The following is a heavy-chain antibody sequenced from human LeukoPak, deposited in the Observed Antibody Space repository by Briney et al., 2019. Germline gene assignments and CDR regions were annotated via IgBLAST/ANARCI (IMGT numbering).Heavy chain of an antibody. CDR1: DNTFTSHG. V-gene: IGHV1-18*01. Sequence: APVKVSCKASDNTFTSHGISWVRQAPGQGLEWMGWISAYTDETNYAQKLQGRVTMTTDTSTSTAYMELRSLRSDDTAVYYCARDYYYGSGSPNDYWGQGTLVTVSS. J-gene: IGHJ4*02. D-gene: IGHD3-10*01. CDR3: ARDYYYGSGSPNDY. CDR2: ISAYTDET.